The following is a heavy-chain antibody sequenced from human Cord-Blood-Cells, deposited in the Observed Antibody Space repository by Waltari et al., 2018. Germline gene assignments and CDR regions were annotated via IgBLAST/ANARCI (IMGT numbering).Heavy chain of an antibody. CDR2: IYYSGST. CDR3: ARAGGVVVVAADAFDI. V-gene: IGHV4-59*01. CDR1: GGSISSYY. Sequence: QVQLQESGPGLVKPSETLSLTCTVSGGSISSYYWSWLRQPPGKGLEWIGYIYYSGSTNYNPTLKSRVTISVDTSKNQFSLKLSSVTAADTAVYYRARAGGVVVVAADAFDIWGQGTMVTVSS. J-gene: IGHJ3*02. D-gene: IGHD2-15*01.